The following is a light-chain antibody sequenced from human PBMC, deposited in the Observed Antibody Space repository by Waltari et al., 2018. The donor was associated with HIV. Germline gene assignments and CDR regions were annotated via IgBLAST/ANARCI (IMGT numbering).Light chain of an antibody. CDR1: QSARSAS. CDR3: QQYAASPLT. Sequence: EIVLTQSPATLSLSPGERATLSCRASQSARSASLAWYQQKPGQAPRLLIYGASSRAPGIPDRFSGSGAVTDFILTISRLEPEDCAVYYCQQYAASPLTFGGGTKVEIK. V-gene: IGKV3-20*01. CDR2: GAS. J-gene: IGKJ4*01.